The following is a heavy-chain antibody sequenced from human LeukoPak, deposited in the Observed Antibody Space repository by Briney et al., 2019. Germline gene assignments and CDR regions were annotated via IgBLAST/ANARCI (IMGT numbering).Heavy chain of an antibody. D-gene: IGHD3-10*01. Sequence: GGSLRLSCAASGFSFISYSMNWVRQAPGKGLEWVSYISSSGSTIYYADSVKGRFTISRDNAKNSLYLQMNSLRAEDTAVYYCARWGFGSLGFDYWGQGTLVTVSS. CDR3: ARWGFGSLGFDY. CDR2: ISSSGSTI. J-gene: IGHJ4*02. V-gene: IGHV3-48*04. CDR1: GFSFISYS.